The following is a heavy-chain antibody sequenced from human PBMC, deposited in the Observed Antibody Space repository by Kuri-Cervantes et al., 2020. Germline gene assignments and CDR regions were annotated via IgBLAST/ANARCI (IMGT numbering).Heavy chain of an antibody. CDR3: ARRAVGVTRALRD. D-gene: IGHD3-10*01. CDR1: GGSFTTYY. Sequence: SETLSLTCAVYGGSFTTYYQWTWIRQPPGKGPEWIGEINESGTIDYNPSLKSRVTISVDTSKNQFSLKLSSVTAADTAVYYCARRAVGVTRALRDWGQGTLVTVSS. J-gene: IGHJ4*02. CDR2: INESGTI. V-gene: IGHV4-34*01.